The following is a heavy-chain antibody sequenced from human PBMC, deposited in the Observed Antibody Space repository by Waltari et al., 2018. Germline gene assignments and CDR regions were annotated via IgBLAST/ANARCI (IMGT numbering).Heavy chain of an antibody. V-gene: IGHV4-34*01. CDR2: INHSGST. CDR3: ARGRLAAAGPGFDY. CDR1: GGSFSGYY. D-gene: IGHD6-13*01. Sequence: QVQLQQWGAGLLKPSETLSLTCAVYGGSFSGYYWSWIRQPPGKGLEWIGEINHSGSTNYHPSLKCRVTISVDTSKNQFSLKLSSVTAADTAVYYCARGRLAAAGPGFDYWGQGTLVTVSS. J-gene: IGHJ4*02.